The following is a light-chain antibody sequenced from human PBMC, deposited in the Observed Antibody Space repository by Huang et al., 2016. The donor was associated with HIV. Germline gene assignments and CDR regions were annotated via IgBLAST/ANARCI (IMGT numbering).Light chain of an antibody. V-gene: IGKV3-11*01. CDR3: QQRSNWPLT. Sequence: EIVLTQSPATLSLSPGERATLSCRASQSISSSLAWYQQKPGQPPRLRIYDASNRATGIPARFSGSGSGTDFTLTISSLEPEDFAVYYCQQRSNWPLTFGPGTKVDIK. CDR2: DAS. J-gene: IGKJ3*01. CDR1: QSISSS.